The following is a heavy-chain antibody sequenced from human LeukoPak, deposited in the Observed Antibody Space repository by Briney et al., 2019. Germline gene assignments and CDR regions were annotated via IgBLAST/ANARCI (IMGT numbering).Heavy chain of an antibody. V-gene: IGHV3-21*01. Sequence: PGGSLRLSCAASGFTFSSYSMNWVRQAPGKGLEWVSSISSSSSHIYYADSVKGRFTISRDNAKNSLYLQMNSLRAEDTAVYYCARDPERSLWFGELYSDYWGQGTLVTVSS. CDR3: ARDPERSLWFGELYSDY. J-gene: IGHJ4*02. CDR1: GFTFSSYS. CDR2: ISSSSSHI. D-gene: IGHD3-10*01.